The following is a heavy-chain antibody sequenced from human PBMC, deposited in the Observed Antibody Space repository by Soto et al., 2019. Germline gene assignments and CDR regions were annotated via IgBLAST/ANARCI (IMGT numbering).Heavy chain of an antibody. V-gene: IGHV1-8*01. J-gene: IGHJ3*02. CDR2: MNPNSGNT. Sequence: QVQLVQSGAEVQKPGASVKVSCKASGYTFTSYDINWVRQATGQGLEWMGWMNPNSGNTGYAQKFQGRVTMTRNTSISTAYMELSSLRSEDTAVYYCARGGITMVRGVIRELGDAFDIWGQGTMVTVSS. CDR1: GYTFTSYD. D-gene: IGHD3-10*01. CDR3: ARGGITMVRGVIRELGDAFDI.